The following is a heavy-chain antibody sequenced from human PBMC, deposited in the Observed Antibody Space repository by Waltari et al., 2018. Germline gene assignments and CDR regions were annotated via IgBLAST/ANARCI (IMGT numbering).Heavy chain of an antibody. CDR3: TTDQGDSYTFDSFDY. CDR1: GFTFSNTW. J-gene: IGHJ4*02. V-gene: IGHV3-15*01. Sequence: EVQLVESGGGLVNPGGSLRLSCAASGFTFSNTWMDWVCQAPGKGLEWSGRIKTQSDGGGATYYAARVTGRFTVSRDDSKNMLYLQMSSLKTEDTAMYYCTTDQGDSYTFDSFDYWGQGTLVTVSS. D-gene: IGHD3-16*02. CDR2: IKTQSDGGGAT.